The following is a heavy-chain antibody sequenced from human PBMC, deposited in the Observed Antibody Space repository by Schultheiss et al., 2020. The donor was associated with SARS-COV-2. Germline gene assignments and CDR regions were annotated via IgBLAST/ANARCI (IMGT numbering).Heavy chain of an antibody. J-gene: IGHJ6*02. D-gene: IGHD2-2*02. CDR1: GFTFSSYA. CDR3: ARDHCSSTSCYTRYYYYYGMDV. CDR2: ISGSGGST. V-gene: IGHV3-23*01. Sequence: GGSLRLSCAASGFTFSSYAMSWVRQAPGKGLEWVSAISGSGGSTYYADSVKGRFTISRDNSKNTLYLQMNSLRAEDTAVYYCARDHCSSTSCYTRYYYYYGMDVWGQGTTVTVSS.